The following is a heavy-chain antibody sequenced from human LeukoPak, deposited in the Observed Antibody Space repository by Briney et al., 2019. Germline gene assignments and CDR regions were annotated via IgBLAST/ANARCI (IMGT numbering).Heavy chain of an antibody. CDR3: ARYYYDSSGEPRYYFDY. J-gene: IGHJ4*02. CDR2: IYYSGST. Sequence: SETLSLTCTVSGGSLSSYYWSWIRQPPGKGLEWIGYIYYSGSTNYKPSLKSRVTILVDTSKNQFSLKLSSVTAADTAVYYCARYYYDSSGEPRYYFDYWGQGTLVTVSS. D-gene: IGHD3-22*01. CDR1: GGSLSSYY. V-gene: IGHV4-59*01.